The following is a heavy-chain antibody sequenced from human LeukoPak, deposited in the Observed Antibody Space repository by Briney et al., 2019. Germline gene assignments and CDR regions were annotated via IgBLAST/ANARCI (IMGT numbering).Heavy chain of an antibody. V-gene: IGHV3-74*01. CDR3: AREVRGAMDV. J-gene: IGHJ6*03. Sequence: QPGGSLRLSCVASGFIFKNSWMNWVRQAPGKGLVCVARMDADGSNTHYVDSVKGRFTISRDNAKNSLYLQMNSLRAEDTAVYYCAREVRGAMDVWGKGTTVTISS. CDR2: MDADGSNT. CDR1: GFIFKNSW. D-gene: IGHD3-10*01.